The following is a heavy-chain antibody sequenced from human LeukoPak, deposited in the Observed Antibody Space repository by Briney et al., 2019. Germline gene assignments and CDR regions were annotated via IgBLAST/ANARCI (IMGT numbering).Heavy chain of an antibody. CDR1: GGTFSSYA. J-gene: IGHJ3*02. CDR2: IIPIFGTA. V-gene: IGHV1-69*13. CDR3: ARDGEQWLADDAFDI. Sequence: SVKVSCKASGGTFSSYAISWVRQAPGQGLEWMGGIIPIFGTANYAQKFQGRVTITADESTSTAYMELRSLRSDDTAVYYCARDGEQWLADDAFDIWGQGTMVTVSS. D-gene: IGHD6-19*01.